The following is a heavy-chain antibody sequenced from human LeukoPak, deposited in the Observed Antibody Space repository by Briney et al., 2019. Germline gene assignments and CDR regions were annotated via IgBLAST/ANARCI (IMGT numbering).Heavy chain of an antibody. V-gene: IGHV4-4*08. CDR1: GGSISTYY. CDR3: VSHREYYIDY. Sequence: PSETLSLTCTVPGGSISTYYWSWMRQSPGKGLGWMAEIFASGGPNYKPSLKSRVTIALDKSKNQFSLKLSSVTAADTAVYFCVSHREYYIDYWGQGTLVTVSS. J-gene: IGHJ4*02. CDR2: IFASGGP.